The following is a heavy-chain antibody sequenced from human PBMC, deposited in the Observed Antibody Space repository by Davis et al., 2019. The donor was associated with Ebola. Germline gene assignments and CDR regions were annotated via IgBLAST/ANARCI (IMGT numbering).Heavy chain of an antibody. J-gene: IGHJ6*04. Sequence: ASVKVSCKASGYTFTYRYLHWVRQAPGQGLECMGWISAYNGNTNYAQKLQGRVTMTTDTSTSTAYMELRSLRSDDTAVYYCARDRAVYYDSSGYYYYYYYGMDVWGKGTTVTVSS. CDR3: ARDRAVYYDSSGYYYYYYYGMDV. V-gene: IGHV1-18*04. D-gene: IGHD3-22*01. CDR2: ISAYNGNT. CDR1: GYTFTYRY.